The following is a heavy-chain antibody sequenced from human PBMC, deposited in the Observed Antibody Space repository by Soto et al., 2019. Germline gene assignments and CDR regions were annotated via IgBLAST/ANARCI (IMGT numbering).Heavy chain of an antibody. CDR1: GFTFSSYE. D-gene: IGHD5-12*01. Sequence: VGSLRLSCAASGFTFSSYEMNWVRQAPGKGLEWVSYISSSGSTIYYADSVKGRFTISRDNAKNSLYLQMNSLRAEDTAVYYCARDAEHSGYDFYYYYGMDVWGQGTTVTVSS. V-gene: IGHV3-48*03. J-gene: IGHJ6*02. CDR2: ISSSGSTI. CDR3: ARDAEHSGYDFYYYYGMDV.